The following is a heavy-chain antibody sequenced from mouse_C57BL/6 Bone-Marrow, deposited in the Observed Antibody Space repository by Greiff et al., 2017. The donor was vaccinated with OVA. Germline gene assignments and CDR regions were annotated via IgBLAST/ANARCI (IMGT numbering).Heavy chain of an antibody. CDR1: GYTFTSYT. D-gene: IGHD2-2*01. V-gene: IGHV1-4*01. J-gene: IGHJ4*01. CDR2: INPSSGYT. CDR3: ARDGYDGYAMDY. Sequence: VQLQQSGAELARPGASVKMSCKASGYTFTSYTMHWVKQRPGQGLEWIGYINPSSGYTKYNQKFKDKATLTADKSSSTAYMQLSSLTSEDSAVYYCARDGYDGYAMDYWGQGTSVTVSS.